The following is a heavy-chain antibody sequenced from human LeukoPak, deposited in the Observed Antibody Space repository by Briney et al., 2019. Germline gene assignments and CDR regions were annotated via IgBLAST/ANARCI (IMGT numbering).Heavy chain of an antibody. CDR1: GGTFSSYA. V-gene: IGHV1-69*05. J-gene: IGHJ4*02. CDR3: TRSRDSGYFDS. D-gene: IGHD2-15*01. Sequence: SVKVSCKASGGTFSSYAISWVRQAPGQGLEWMGGIIPIFGTANYAQKFQGRVTITTDESTSTAYLELSSLRSEDTAVYYCTRSRDSGYFDSWGQGTLVTVSS. CDR2: IIPIFGTA.